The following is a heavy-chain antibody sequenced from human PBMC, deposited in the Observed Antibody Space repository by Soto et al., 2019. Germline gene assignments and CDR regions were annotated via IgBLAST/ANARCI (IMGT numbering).Heavy chain of an antibody. V-gene: IGHV3-23*01. J-gene: IGHJ6*02. CDR1: GFTFSSYA. CDR2: ISGSGGST. D-gene: IGHD2-15*01. CDR3: AKDYCSGGSCYSYYYGMDV. Sequence: GGSLRLSCAASGFTFSSYAMSWVRQAPGKGLEWVSAISGSGGSTYYADSVKGRFTISRDNSKNTLYLQMNSLRAEDTAVYYCAKDYCSGGSCYSYYYGMDVWGQGTTVTVSS.